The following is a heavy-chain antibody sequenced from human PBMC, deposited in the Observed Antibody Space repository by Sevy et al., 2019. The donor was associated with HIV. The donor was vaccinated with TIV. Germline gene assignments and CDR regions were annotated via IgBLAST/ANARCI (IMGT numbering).Heavy chain of an antibody. V-gene: IGHV3-30-3*01. Sequence: GGSLRLSCAASGFTFSSYAMHWVRQAPGKGLEWVAVISYDGSNKYYADSVKGRFTISRDNSKNTLYLQMNSLRAEDTAVYYCARDFGCSGGSCAKPLFDYWGQGTLVTVSS. CDR1: GFTFSSYA. CDR2: ISYDGSNK. CDR3: ARDFGCSGGSCAKPLFDY. J-gene: IGHJ4*02. D-gene: IGHD2-15*01.